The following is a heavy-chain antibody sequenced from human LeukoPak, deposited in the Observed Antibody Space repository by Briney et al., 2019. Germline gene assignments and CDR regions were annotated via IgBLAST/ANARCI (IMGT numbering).Heavy chain of an antibody. CDR3: VPHNSGSSPYFDY. Sequence: GASVKVSCKASGYTFTGYYIHWVRQAPGQGLEWMGWINPNSGGTNYAQKFQGRVTMTRDTSISTAYMELTRLRSDDTAVYYCVPHNSGSSPYFDYWGQGSLVTVSS. J-gene: IGHJ4*02. CDR1: GYTFTGYY. V-gene: IGHV1-2*02. D-gene: IGHD3-22*01. CDR2: INPNSGGT.